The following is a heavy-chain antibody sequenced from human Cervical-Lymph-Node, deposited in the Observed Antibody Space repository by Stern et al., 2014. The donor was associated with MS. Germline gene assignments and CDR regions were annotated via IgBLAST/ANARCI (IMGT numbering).Heavy chain of an antibody. CDR1: GGTFSTYW. V-gene: IGHV5-51*01. D-gene: IGHD3-22*01. J-gene: IGHJ4*02. Sequence: VQLVQSGAEVKKPGESLKLSCKGSGGTFSTYWIGWVRQMPGKGLEWMGIIYIGGSETRYSPSFQGQVPFSADKSISTAYLQWRSLKASDTAMYYCAKRRHYYDRRGINEGFEYWGQGTLVSVSS. CDR3: AKRRHYYDRRGINEGFEY. CDR2: IYIGGSET.